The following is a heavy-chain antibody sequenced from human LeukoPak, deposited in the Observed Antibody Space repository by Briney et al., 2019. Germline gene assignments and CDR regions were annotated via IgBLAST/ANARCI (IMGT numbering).Heavy chain of an antibody. D-gene: IGHD3-10*01. CDR1: GYTLTELS. CDR2: FDPEDGET. J-gene: IGHJ6*02. Sequence: ASVKVSCKVSGYTLTELSMHWVRQAPGKGLEWMGGFDPEDGETIYAQKFQGRVTMTEDTSTDTAYMELSSLRSEDTAVYYCATGSYFYGSGIYYLYGMDVWGQGTTVTVSS. V-gene: IGHV1-24*01. CDR3: ATGSYFYGSGIYYLYGMDV.